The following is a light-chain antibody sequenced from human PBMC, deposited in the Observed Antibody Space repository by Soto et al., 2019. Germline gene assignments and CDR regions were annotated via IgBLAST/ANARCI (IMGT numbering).Light chain of an antibody. CDR1: SSNIGSNT. V-gene: IGLV1-44*01. CDR3: ATWDDRLDGYV. J-gene: IGLJ1*01. CDR2: SHN. Sequence: QSVLTQSPSASGTPGQRVIISCSGSSSNIGSNTVNWYQQLSGTAPKLLIYSHNQRPSGVPDRFSGSQSGTSASLAISGLQSEDEADYYCATWDDRLDGYVFGTGTKLTVL.